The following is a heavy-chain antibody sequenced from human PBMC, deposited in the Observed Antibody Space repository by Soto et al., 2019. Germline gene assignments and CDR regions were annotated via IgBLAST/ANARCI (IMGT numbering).Heavy chain of an antibody. D-gene: IGHD5-12*01. V-gene: IGHV4-4*07. CDR1: GGSTNTFY. Sequence: SETLSLTCTVSGGSTNTFYWSWVRQPAGKGLEWIGRIFSSGSTSFNPSLESRVAMSVDTSKNHFSLNLSSVTAADMAVYYCAREGSYSAYNFAHGIQLWSFDFWGQGALVTVSS. CDR3: AREGSYSAYNFAHGIQLWSFDF. CDR2: IFSSGST. J-gene: IGHJ4*02.